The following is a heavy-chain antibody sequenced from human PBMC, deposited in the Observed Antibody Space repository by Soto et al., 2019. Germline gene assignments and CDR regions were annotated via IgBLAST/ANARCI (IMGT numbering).Heavy chain of an antibody. J-gene: IGHJ5*02. Sequence: EVQLVESGGGLVKPGGSLRLSCEASGFTFSNAWMSWVRQAPGKGLGWVGRIKSKTDGGTTDYAAPVKGRFTISRDDSKNTLYLQMNSLKTEDTAVYYCTTSYPYSSSSTWGQGTLVTVSS. CDR3: TTSYPYSSSST. V-gene: IGHV3-15*01. CDR2: IKSKTDGGTT. D-gene: IGHD6-6*01. CDR1: GFTFSNAW.